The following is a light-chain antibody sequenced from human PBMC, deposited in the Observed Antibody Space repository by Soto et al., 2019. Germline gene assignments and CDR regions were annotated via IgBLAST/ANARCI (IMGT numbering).Light chain of an antibody. V-gene: IGKV1-5*03. CDR1: QNIKSW. CDR2: KAS. J-gene: IGKJ1*01. CDR3: QHYNSYSEA. Sequence: DIVLTQSPSTLSASVGDRFTISCLAIQNIKSWLAWYQQKPGKAPKLLIYKASTLKSGVPSRFRGSGSGTEFTLTISSLQPDDFATYYCQHYNSYSEAFGQGTKVDIK.